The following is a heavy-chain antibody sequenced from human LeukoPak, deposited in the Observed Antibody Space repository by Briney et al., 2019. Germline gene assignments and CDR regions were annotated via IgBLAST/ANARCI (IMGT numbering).Heavy chain of an antibody. CDR1: GGSISSYY. V-gene: IGHV4-4*07. CDR3: ARDPGPHTYYDISTGYWDPFDY. D-gene: IGHD3-9*01. J-gene: IGHJ4*02. CDR2: IYTSGST. Sequence: SETLSLTCTVSGGSISSYYWSWIRQPAGKGLEWIGRIYTSGSTNYNPSLKSRVTMSVDTSKNQFSLKLSSVTAADTAVYYCARDPGPHTYYDISTGYWDPFDYWGQGTLVTVSS.